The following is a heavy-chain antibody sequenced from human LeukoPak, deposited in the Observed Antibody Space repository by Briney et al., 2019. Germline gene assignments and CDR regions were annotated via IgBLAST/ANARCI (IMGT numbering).Heavy chain of an antibody. V-gene: IGHV5-51*01. CDR2: IYPGDSDT. J-gene: IGHJ4*02. CDR1: GFTFTSYW. D-gene: IGHD4-17*01. Sequence: GGSLRLSCAASGFTFTSYWIGWVRQMPGKGLEWMGIIYPGDSDTRYSPSFQGQVTISADKSISTAYLQWSSLKASDTAMYYCARLEADYGDYDYFDYWGQGTLVTVSS. CDR3: ARLEADYGDYDYFDY.